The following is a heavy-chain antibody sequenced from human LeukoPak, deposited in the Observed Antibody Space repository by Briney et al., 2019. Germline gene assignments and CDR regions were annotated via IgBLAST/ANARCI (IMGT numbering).Heavy chain of an antibody. CDR3: ARGRPGYYYDSSGPDTDSYY. J-gene: IGHJ4*02. CDR1: GFTFSSYW. CDR2: ISYDGSNK. V-gene: IGHV3-30*03. Sequence: GGSLRLSCAASGFTFSSYWMNWVRQAPGKGLEWVAVISYDGSNKYYADSVKGRFTISRDNSKNTLYLQMNSLRAEDTAVYYCARGRPGYYYDSSGPDTDSYYWGQGTLVTVSS. D-gene: IGHD3-22*01.